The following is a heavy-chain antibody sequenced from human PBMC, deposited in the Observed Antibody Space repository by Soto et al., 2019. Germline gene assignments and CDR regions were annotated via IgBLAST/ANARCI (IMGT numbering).Heavy chain of an antibody. CDR1: CDSISSFY. Sequence: PSETLSLTCTVSCDSISSFYWTWIRQPPGKGLEWVGYIFSSGSTNYNPSLKSRVTISVDTSENQFSLKLTSVTAADTAVYYCARVGYCSSTPCWPIGYFEYWGQGTQVTVSS. J-gene: IGHJ4*02. V-gene: IGHV4-59*01. CDR2: IFSSGST. CDR3: ARVGYCSSTPCWPIGYFEY. D-gene: IGHD2-2*01.